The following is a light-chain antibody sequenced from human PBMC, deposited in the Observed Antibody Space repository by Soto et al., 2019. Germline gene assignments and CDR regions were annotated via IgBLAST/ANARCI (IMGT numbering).Light chain of an antibody. CDR2: DVS. V-gene: IGLV2-14*01. CDR1: SSDVGGYNY. CDR3: SSYTSSSTLYV. J-gene: IGLJ1*01. Sequence: QPALTQPASGSGSPGQSITISCTRTSSDVGGYNYVSWYQQHPGKAPKLMIYDVSNRPSGVSNRFSGSKSGNTASLTISGLQAEDEADYYCSSYTSSSTLYVFGTGTKVTVL.